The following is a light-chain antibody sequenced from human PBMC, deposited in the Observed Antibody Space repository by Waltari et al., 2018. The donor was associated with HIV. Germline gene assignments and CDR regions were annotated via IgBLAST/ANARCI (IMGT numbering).Light chain of an antibody. Sequence: DIVMTQSPDSLAVSLGERATINCKSSQSVLFSSQNKNYLAWYQQKPGQPPKLLISWASARESGVPDRFSGGGSVTDFTLTISSLQAEDVAVYFCQQYFISPPTFGRGTKLEI. CDR1: QSVLFSSQNKNY. CDR3: QQYFISPPT. CDR2: WAS. V-gene: IGKV4-1*01. J-gene: IGKJ2*01.